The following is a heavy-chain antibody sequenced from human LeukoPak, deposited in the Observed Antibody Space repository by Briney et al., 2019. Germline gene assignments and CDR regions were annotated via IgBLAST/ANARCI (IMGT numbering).Heavy chain of an antibody. CDR2: IYYSGST. D-gene: IGHD2-15*01. CDR1: GGSISSYY. V-gene: IGHV4-59*12. Sequence: SETLSLTCTVSGGSISSYYWSWIRQPPGKGLEWIGYIYYSGSTNYNPSLKGRVTISVDTSKNQFSLKLSSVTAADTAVYYCARGVAGGSPNWFDPWGQGTLVTVSS. J-gene: IGHJ5*02. CDR3: ARGVAGGSPNWFDP.